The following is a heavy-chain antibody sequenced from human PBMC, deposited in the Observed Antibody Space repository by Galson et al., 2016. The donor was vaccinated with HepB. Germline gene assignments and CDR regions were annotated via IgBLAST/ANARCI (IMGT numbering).Heavy chain of an antibody. Sequence: SLRLSCAASGFTFSSYGMHWVRQAPGKGLEWVAFISYDGSNKKYADSVKGRFTISRDNSKKTLYLQMNSLRAEDTAVHYCAKDGRIYCSSASCHDHFHYWGQGTLVTASS. J-gene: IGHJ4*02. D-gene: IGHD2-2*01. V-gene: IGHV3-30*18. CDR3: AKDGRIYCSSASCHDHFHY. CDR2: ISYDGSNK. CDR1: GFTFSSYG.